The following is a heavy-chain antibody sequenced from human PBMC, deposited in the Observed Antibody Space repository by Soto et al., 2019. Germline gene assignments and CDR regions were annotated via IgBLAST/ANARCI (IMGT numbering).Heavy chain of an antibody. CDR2: IIPIFGTA. D-gene: IGHD3-22*01. V-gene: IGHV1-69*01. Sequence: QVQLVQSGAEVRKPGSSVKVSCKASGGTFSRHAISWVRQAPGQGIEWMGGIIPIFGTANHAQKFPGRVTFIADESTRTVYMELSSLRSEDTAMYYCARGWGYDSNDYYYAYWGQGTLVIVSS. J-gene: IGHJ4*02. CDR3: ARGWGYDSNDYYYAY. CDR1: GGTFSRHA.